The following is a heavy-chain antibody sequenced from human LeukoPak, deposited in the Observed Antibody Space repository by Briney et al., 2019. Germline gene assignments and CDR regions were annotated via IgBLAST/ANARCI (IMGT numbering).Heavy chain of an antibody. Sequence: GGSLRLSCAASGFTFSNFAMNWVRQAPGKGLEWVSAIGGNSANLYHADSVKGRFTISRDNSKSTLYMQMNNLRADDTAIYYCAKDRSCDGAPWYFDLWGWGTLVTVS. V-gene: IGHV3-23*01. CDR1: GFTFSNFA. CDR3: AKDRSCDGAPWYFDL. CDR2: IGGNSANL. J-gene: IGHJ2*01.